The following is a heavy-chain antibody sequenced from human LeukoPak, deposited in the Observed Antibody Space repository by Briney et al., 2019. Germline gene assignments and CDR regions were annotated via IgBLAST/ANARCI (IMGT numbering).Heavy chain of an antibody. J-gene: IGHJ4*02. Sequence: GESLKISCAGIGFSFTSHYIGWVRQMPGKGREWRGIIYPEDSHTRYSPSFQGQVTISADKSISTAYLQWSSLKASDTAMYYCARRGAVDSAYFDWGQGTLVTVSS. CDR3: ARRGAVDSAYFD. CDR1: GFSFTSHY. V-gene: IGHV5-51*01. D-gene: IGHD6-25*01. CDR2: IYPEDSHT.